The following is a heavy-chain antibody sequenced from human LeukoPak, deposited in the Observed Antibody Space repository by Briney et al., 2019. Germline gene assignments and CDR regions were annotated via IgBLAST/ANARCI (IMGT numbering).Heavy chain of an antibody. CDR2: INPDGTST. V-gene: IGHV3-74*01. J-gene: IGHJ4*02. Sequence: GGSLRLSCAVSGFTFSDHYMDWVRQAPGKGLVWVSRINPDGTSTSYADSVKGRFTISRDNAKNTLYLQMNSLRAEDTAVYYCASTVANDYWGQGTLVTVSS. CDR3: ASTVANDY. D-gene: IGHD4-23*01. CDR1: GFTFSDHY.